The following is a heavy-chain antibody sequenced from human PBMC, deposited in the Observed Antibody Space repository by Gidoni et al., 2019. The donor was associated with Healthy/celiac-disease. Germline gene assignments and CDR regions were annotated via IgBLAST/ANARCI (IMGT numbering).Heavy chain of an antibody. J-gene: IGHJ5*02. CDR2: IYSGGST. CDR1: GFTVSSNY. V-gene: IGHV3-66*02. CDR3: ARGFIGRGSGWSQPSNNWFDP. D-gene: IGHD6-19*01. Sequence: EVQLVESGGGLVQPGGSLRLSCAASGFTVSSNYMSWVRQAPGKGLEWVSVIYSGGSTYYADSVKGRFTISRDNSKNTLYLQMNSLRAEDTAVYYCARGFIGRGSGWSQPSNNWFDPWGQGTLVTVSS.